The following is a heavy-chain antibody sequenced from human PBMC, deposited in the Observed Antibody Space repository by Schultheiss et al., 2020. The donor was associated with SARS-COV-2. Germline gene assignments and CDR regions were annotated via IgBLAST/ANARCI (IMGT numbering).Heavy chain of an antibody. CDR3: AKGRAGCSGGSCYRFDY. CDR1: GFTFSSYS. V-gene: IGHV3-48*04. CDR2: ISSSSSTI. J-gene: IGHJ4*02. D-gene: IGHD2-15*01. Sequence: GGSLRLSCAASGFTFSSYSMNWVRQAPGKGLEWVSYISSSSSTIYYADSVKGRFTISRDNAKNSLYLQMNSLRAEDTAVYYCAKGRAGCSGGSCYRFDYWGQGTLVTVSS.